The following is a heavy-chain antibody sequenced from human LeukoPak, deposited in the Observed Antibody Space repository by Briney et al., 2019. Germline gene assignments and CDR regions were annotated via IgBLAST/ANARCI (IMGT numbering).Heavy chain of an antibody. Sequence: PGRSLRLSCAASGFTFSSYGMHWVRQAPGKGLEWVAVIWYGGSNKYYADSVKGRFTISRDNSKNTLYLQMNSLRAEDTAVYYCAKDRKVDGEYYFDYWGQGTLVTVSS. CDR2: IWYGGSNK. D-gene: IGHD4-17*01. CDR1: GFTFSSYG. CDR3: AKDRKVDGEYYFDY. J-gene: IGHJ4*02. V-gene: IGHV3-30*18.